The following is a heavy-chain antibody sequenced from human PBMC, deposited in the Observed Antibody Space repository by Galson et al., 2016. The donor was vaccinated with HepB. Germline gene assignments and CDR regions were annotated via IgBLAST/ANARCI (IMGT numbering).Heavy chain of an antibody. CDR1: GFTVSNNY. V-gene: IGHV3-53*01. D-gene: IGHD1-26*01. CDR3: ARGDIVGAIFDY. Sequence: SLRLSCAASGFTVSNNYMKWVRQAPGKGLEWVSLIWSGGTTDYADPVKGRFTISRDSSKNTLYLQMNSLTAEDTAVYYCARGDIVGAIFDYWGQGTLVTVSS. CDR2: IWSGGTT. J-gene: IGHJ4*02.